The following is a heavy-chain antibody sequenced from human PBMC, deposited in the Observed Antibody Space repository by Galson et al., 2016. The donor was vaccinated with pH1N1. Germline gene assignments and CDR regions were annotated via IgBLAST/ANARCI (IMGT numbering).Heavy chain of an antibody. D-gene: IGHD2-15*01. V-gene: IGHV1-2*02. J-gene: IGHJ4*02. Sequence: TVKVSCKASGYTFSDFYVHWVRQASGQGLEWMGWINLKTGATKSASKFQGRVTMTRDTSIGTTYMGLTSLTSDDTAIYFCTTAGVVISATGEYWGQGSLITVSS. CDR3: TTAGVVISATGEY. CDR1: GYTFSDFY. CDR2: INLKTGAT.